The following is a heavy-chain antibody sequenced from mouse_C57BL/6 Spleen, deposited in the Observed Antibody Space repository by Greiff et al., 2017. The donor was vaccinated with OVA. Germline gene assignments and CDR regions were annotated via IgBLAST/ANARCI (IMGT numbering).Heavy chain of an antibody. CDR2: IYPRSGNP. Sequence: QVQLQQSGAELARPGASVKLSCKASGYTFTSYGISWVKQSTGQGLEWIGEIYPRSGNPSSNEKFKGKATLTADKSSSTAYMELRSLTSEDSAVYFCAIVVDDLWFAYWGQGTLVTVSA. D-gene: IGHD1-3*01. J-gene: IGHJ3*01. V-gene: IGHV1-81*01. CDR3: AIVVDDLWFAY. CDR1: GYTFTSYG.